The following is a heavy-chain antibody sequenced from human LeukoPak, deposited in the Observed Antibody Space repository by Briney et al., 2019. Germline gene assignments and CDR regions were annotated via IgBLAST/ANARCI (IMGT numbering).Heavy chain of an antibody. Sequence: PGGSLRLSCAASGFTFSSCSMNWVRQAPGKGLEWVSPISSSSSYIYYADSVKGRFTISRDNAKNSLYLQMNSLRAEDTAVYYCARDVAPLWFGELSYFDYWGQGTLVTVSS. J-gene: IGHJ4*02. CDR3: ARDVAPLWFGELSYFDY. D-gene: IGHD3-10*01. V-gene: IGHV3-21*01. CDR1: GFTFSSCS. CDR2: ISSSSSYI.